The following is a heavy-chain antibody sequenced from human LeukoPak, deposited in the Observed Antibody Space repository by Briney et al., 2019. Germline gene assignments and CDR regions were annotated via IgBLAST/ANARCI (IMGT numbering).Heavy chain of an antibody. CDR2: LNPNSGAT. CDR1: GYTFTANY. D-gene: IGHD2/OR15-2a*01. V-gene: IGHV1-2*02. CDR3: ARYRCKTTSGCEDTDAFDT. J-gene: IGHJ3*02. Sequence: ASVKVSCKTSGYTFTANYMQWVRQAPGQGLEWMGWLNPNSGATKYAQKFQGRVTMTRDTSINTAYMELSRLTSDDTAVYYCARYRCKTTSGCEDTDAFDTWGQGTVVTVSS.